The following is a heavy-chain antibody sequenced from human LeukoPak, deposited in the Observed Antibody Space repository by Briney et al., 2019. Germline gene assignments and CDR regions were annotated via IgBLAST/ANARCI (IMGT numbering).Heavy chain of an antibody. J-gene: IGHJ6*04. D-gene: IGHD3-22*01. CDR3: ARESQEGYYYDNSGMDI. CDR1: GYIFTGYF. CDR2: INPNTGGT. V-gene: IGHV1-2*02. Sequence: GASVKVSCKSSGYIFTGYFIHWVRQAPGQGLEWMGWINPNTGGTNYAQKFQGRVTMTRDTSISTAYMELSRLRSDDTAVYYCARESQEGYYYDNSGMDIWGKGTTVTVSS.